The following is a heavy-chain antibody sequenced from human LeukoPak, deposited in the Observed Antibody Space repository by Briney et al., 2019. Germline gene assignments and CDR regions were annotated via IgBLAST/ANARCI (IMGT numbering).Heavy chain of an antibody. D-gene: IGHD4-17*01. J-gene: IGHJ4*02. CDR1: GFSFSGYT. CDR3: AKDKYGDYPNLFDY. CDR2: ISGSGGST. Sequence: PGGSLRLSCAASGFSFSGYTMNWVRQAPGKGLEWVSAISGSGGSTYYADSVKGRFTISRDNSKNTLYLQMNSLRAEDTAVYYCAKDKYGDYPNLFDYWGQGTLVTVSS. V-gene: IGHV3-23*01.